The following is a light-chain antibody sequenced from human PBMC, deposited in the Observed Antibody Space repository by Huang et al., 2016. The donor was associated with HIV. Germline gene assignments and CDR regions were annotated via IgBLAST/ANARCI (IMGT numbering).Light chain of an antibody. V-gene: IGKV3-20*01. CDR3: QQYGSSLLT. J-gene: IGKJ4*01. Sequence: EIVLTQSPGTLSLSPGERATLSCRASQSGSSNYLAWYQQKPGQAPRLLIYGASSRATGIPDRFSVSGSGTDFTLTISRLGPEDFAVYYCQQYGSSLLTFGGGTKVEIK. CDR1: QSGSSNY. CDR2: GAS.